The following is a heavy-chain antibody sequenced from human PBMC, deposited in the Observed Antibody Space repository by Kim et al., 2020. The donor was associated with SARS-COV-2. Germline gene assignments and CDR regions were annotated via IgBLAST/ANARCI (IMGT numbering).Heavy chain of an antibody. V-gene: IGHV5-51*01. CDR2: IYPGDSDI. CDR1: GHTFTSYW. D-gene: IGHD5-12*01. Sequence: GESLKISCKGSGHTFTSYWIGWVRQMPGKGLEWMGVIYPGDSDIRYSPSFQGQVTISADKSISTAYLQWSSLKASDTAMYYCARVHGGYSGGFDYWGQGTLVTVSP. CDR3: ARVHGGYSGGFDY. J-gene: IGHJ4*02.